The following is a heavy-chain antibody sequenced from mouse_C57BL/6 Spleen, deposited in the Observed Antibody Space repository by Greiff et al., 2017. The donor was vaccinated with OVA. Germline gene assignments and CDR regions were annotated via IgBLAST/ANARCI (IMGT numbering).Heavy chain of an antibody. V-gene: IGHV5-17*01. CDR3: ARSSYGSSPYAMDY. Sequence: EVKLVESGGGLVKPGGSLKLSCAASGFTFSDYGMHWVRQAPEKGLEWVAYISSGSSTIYYADTVKGRFTISRDNAKNTLFLQMTSLRSEDTAMYYCARSSYGSSPYAMDYWGQGTSVTVSS. CDR1: GFTFSDYG. CDR2: ISSGSSTI. J-gene: IGHJ4*01. D-gene: IGHD1-1*01.